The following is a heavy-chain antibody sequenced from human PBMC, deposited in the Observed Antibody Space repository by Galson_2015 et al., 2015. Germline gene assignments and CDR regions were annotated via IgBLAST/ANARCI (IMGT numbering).Heavy chain of an antibody. D-gene: IGHD3-22*01. Sequence: SLRLSCAASGFTFSSYAMHWVRQAPGKGLEWVAALTYDGGNEYYADSVKGRFTISRDNSNNTLCLNINSLRVEDTAVYYCGKSMIYYFYMDVWGKGTTVTVSS. CDR1: GFTFSSYA. V-gene: IGHV3-30*18. CDR3: GKSMIYYFYMDV. J-gene: IGHJ6*03. CDR2: LTYDGGNE.